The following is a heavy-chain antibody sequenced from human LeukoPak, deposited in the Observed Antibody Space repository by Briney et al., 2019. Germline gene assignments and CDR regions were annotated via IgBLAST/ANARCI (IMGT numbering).Heavy chain of an antibody. V-gene: IGHV3-53*01. Sequence: GGSLRLSCAASGFTVSSSYMTWVRQAPGKGLEWVSVIYSGGSTYYADSVKGRFTTSRDNSKNTLYLQMNSLRADDTAVYYCARILGGIDYWGQGTLVTVSS. D-gene: IGHD3-10*01. J-gene: IGHJ4*02. CDR3: ARILGGIDY. CDR1: GFTVSSSY. CDR2: IYSGGST.